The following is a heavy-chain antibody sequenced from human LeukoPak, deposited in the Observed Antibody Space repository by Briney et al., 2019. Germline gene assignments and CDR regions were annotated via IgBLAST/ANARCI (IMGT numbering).Heavy chain of an antibody. CDR3: AREGGSGWYSGWFDP. Sequence: GGSLRLSCAASGFTFSNYAMTWVRQAPGKGLEWVSSLSSRSRYIYYADSLKGRFTISRDNAKNSLYLQMNSLRAEDTALYYCAREGGSGWYSGWFDPWGQGTQVTVSS. D-gene: IGHD6-19*01. J-gene: IGHJ5*02. CDR2: LSSRSRYI. V-gene: IGHV3-21*01. CDR1: GFTFSNYA.